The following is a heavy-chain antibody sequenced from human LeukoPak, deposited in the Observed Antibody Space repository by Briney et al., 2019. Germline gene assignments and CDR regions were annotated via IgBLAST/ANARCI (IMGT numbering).Heavy chain of an antibody. Sequence: ASVKVSCKASGYTFTSYGISWVRQAPGQGLEWMGWISAYNGNTNYAQKLQGRVTMTTDTSTSTAYIELRSLRSDNTAVYYCARAPQYTYYYDSSGSYWFDPWGQGTLVTVSS. D-gene: IGHD3-22*01. J-gene: IGHJ5*02. CDR1: GYTFTSYG. V-gene: IGHV1-18*01. CDR3: ARAPQYTYYYDSSGSYWFDP. CDR2: ISAYNGNT.